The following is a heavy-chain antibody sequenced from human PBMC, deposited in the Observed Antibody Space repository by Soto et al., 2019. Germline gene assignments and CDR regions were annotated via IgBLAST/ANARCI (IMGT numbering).Heavy chain of an antibody. CDR1: GFTFSSYS. D-gene: IGHD3-10*01. CDR2: FRSGGDDDTT. V-gene: IGHV3-23*01. CDR3: VRERGLSSFYGMDV. J-gene: IGHJ6*02. Sequence: GGSLRLSCAASGFTFSSYSMSWVRQAPGKGLEWVSGFRSGGDDDTTYYADSVRGRFTISRDNARNSLYLQMNSLRAEDTAVYYCVRERGLSSFYGMDVWGQGTTVTVSS.